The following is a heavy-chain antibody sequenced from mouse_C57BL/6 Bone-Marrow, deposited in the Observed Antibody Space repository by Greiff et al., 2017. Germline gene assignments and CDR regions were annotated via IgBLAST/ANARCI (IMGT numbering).Heavy chain of an antibody. CDR2: IDPENGDT. V-gene: IGHV14-4*01. Sequence: VQLQQSGAELVRPGASVKLSCTASGFNIKDDYMHWVKQRPEQGLEWIGWIDPENGDTESASKFQGKATITADTSSNTAYLQLSSLTYEDTAVYYCTPITTVVATDYWGQGTTLTVSS. D-gene: IGHD1-1*01. CDR1: GFNIKDDY. J-gene: IGHJ2*01. CDR3: TPITTVVATDY.